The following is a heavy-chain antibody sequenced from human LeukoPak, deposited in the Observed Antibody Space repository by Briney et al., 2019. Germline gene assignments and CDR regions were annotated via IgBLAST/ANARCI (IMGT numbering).Heavy chain of an antibody. J-gene: IGHJ1*01. CDR1: GDSVSSNSAA. Sequence: SQTLSLPCAIFGDSVSSNSAAWNWIRQSPSRGLEWLGRTYYRSKWYNAFAVSVKSRITINPDTSKNQFSLQLNSVTPEDTAVYYCAREARELRAAYFQNWGQGPLVTVSS. CDR3: AREARELRAAYFQN. D-gene: IGHD1-26*01. V-gene: IGHV6-1*01. CDR2: TYYRSKWYN.